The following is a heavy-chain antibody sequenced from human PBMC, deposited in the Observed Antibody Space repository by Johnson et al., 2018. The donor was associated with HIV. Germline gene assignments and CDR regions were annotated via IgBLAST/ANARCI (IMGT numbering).Heavy chain of an antibody. CDR3: AKGLMRGAFVM. CDR2: IWYDGSNK. D-gene: IGHD2-8*01. V-gene: IGHV3-33*06. CDR1: GFTFSSYG. Sequence: QVQLVESGGGVVQPGRSLRLSCAASGFTFSSYGMHWVRQAPGKGLEWVAVIWYDGSNKYYADSVKGRFTISRDNSKNTLYLQMNSLRAEDTAVYYCAKGLMRGAFVMWGQGTMVTVSS. J-gene: IGHJ3*02.